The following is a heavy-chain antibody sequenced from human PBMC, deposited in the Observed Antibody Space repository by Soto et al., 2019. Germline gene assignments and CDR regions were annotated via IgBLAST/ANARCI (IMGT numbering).Heavy chain of an antibody. CDR3: AHRLYDSSGYSFDY. CDR1: GFSLSTTGVG. V-gene: IGHV2-5*02. Sequence: QITLKESGPTLVKPTQTLTLTCTFSGFSLSTTGVGVGWIRQPPGKALEWLALIYWDDDKRYSPSLKSRLTITRDTSKNQVVLTITNMDPVDTATYFCAHRLYDSSGYSFDYWGQGTLVTVSS. J-gene: IGHJ4*02. D-gene: IGHD3-22*01. CDR2: IYWDDDK.